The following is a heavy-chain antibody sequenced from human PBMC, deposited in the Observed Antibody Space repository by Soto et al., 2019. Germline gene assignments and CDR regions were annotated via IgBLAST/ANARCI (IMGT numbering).Heavy chain of an antibody. CDR3: ARGVATIIFYYYYYGMDV. V-gene: IGHV4-34*01. Sequence: SETLSLTCAVYGGSFSGYYWIWIRQPPGKGLEWIGEINHSGSTNYNPSLKSRVTISVDTSKNQFSLKLSSVTAADTAVYYCARGVATIIFYYYYYGMDVWGQGTTVNVSS. CDR1: GGSFSGYY. D-gene: IGHD5-12*01. J-gene: IGHJ6*02. CDR2: INHSGST.